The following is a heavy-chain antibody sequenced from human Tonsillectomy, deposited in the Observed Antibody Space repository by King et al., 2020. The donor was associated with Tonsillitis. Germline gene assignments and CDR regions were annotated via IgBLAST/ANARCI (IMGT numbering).Heavy chain of an antibody. CDR3: AMIHTPRNN. V-gene: IGHV3-23*04. D-gene: IGHD1-14*01. Sequence: EVQLVESGGGFIQPGGSLRLSCAASGFTFSTYAMSWVRQAPGKGPEWVSTFTGSGGSTYYADSVKGRFTISRDNSKNTLYLQMNSLRAEDTAVYYCAMIHTPRNNWGQGTQVTVSS. CDR1: GFTFSTYA. CDR2: FTGSGGST. J-gene: IGHJ4*02.